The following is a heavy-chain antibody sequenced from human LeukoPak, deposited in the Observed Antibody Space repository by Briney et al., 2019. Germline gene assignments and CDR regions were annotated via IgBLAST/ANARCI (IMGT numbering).Heavy chain of an antibody. CDR3: ARVPDYYDSSELAPWDY. CDR2: ISAYNGNT. CDR1: GYTFTSYG. J-gene: IGHJ4*02. V-gene: IGHV1-18*01. Sequence: ASVKVSCKASGYTFTSYGISWVRQAPGQGLEWMGWISAYNGNTNYAQKLQGRVTMTTDTSTSTAYMELRSLRSDDTAVYYCARVPDYYDSSELAPWDYWVQGTLVTVSS. D-gene: IGHD3-22*01.